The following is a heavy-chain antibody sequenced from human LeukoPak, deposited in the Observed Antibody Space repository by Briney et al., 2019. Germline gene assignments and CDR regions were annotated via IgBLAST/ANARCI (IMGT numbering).Heavy chain of an antibody. J-gene: IGHJ4*02. D-gene: IGHD3-22*01. V-gene: IGHV3-23*01. CDR1: GFTFSIYA. CDR2: ITGSGGGT. CDR3: AREPPGNYDSTGDYYAYFDW. Sequence: GGSLRLSCAASGFTFSIYAMTWVRQTPGKGLEWVSTITGSGGGTYYADSVKGRFTISRDNVKNSVFLQMNSLTDEDTAVYYCAREPPGNYDSTGDYYAYFDWWGQGTLVTVSS.